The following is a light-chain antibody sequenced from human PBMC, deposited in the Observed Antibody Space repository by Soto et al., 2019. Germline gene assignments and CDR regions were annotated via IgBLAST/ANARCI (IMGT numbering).Light chain of an antibody. Sequence: QSARAQPAAVSVSPGQSITISCTGTSSDVGGYNYVSWYQQHPGKAPKLMIYEVSNRPSGVSDRFSGSKSGNTASLTISGLQAEDEADYYCGSYTSSRIYVFGAGTKVTVL. J-gene: IGLJ1*01. V-gene: IGLV2-14*01. CDR3: GSYTSSRIYV. CDR1: SSDVGGYNY. CDR2: EVS.